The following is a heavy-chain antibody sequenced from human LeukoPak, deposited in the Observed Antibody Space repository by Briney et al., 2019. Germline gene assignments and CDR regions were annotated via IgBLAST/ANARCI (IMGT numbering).Heavy chain of an antibody. CDR3: ARGLWSHPDY. CDR1: GGSISSGGYS. D-gene: IGHD3-10*01. V-gene: IGHV4-30-2*01. Sequence: NASETLSLTCAVSGGSISSGGYSWSWIRQPPGKGLEWIGYIYHSGSTYYNPSLKSRVTISVDRSKNQFSLKLSSVTAADTAVYYCARGLWSHPDYWGQGTLVTVSS. CDR2: IYHSGST. J-gene: IGHJ4*02.